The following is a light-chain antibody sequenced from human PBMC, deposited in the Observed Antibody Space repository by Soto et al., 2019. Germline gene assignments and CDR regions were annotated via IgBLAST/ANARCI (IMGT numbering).Light chain of an antibody. J-gene: IGLJ2*01. CDR1: SSDVGGYNY. Sequence: QSVLTQPPSASGSPGQSVTISCTGTSSDVGGYNYVSWYQQHPGKAPKLMIYEVSKRPSGVPDRFSGSKSGNTASLTVSGLQAEDEVDYYCSSFPGSNNFEFGGGTKLTVL. CDR3: SSFPGSNNFE. CDR2: EVS. V-gene: IGLV2-8*01.